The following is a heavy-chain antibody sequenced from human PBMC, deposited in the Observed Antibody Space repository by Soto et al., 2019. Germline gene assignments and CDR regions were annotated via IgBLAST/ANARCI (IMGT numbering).Heavy chain of an antibody. D-gene: IGHD3-10*01. CDR1: GYTFTSYY. V-gene: IGHV1-46*01. CDR3: ARDDYYGSGSYYQPWYYYYGMDV. J-gene: IGHJ6*02. Sequence: ASVKVSCKASGYTFTSYYMHWVRQAPGQGLEWMGIINPSGGSTSYAQRFQGRVTMTRDTSTSTVYMELSSLRSEDTAAYYCARDDYYGSGSYYQPWYYYYGMDVWGQGTTVTVSS. CDR2: INPSGGST.